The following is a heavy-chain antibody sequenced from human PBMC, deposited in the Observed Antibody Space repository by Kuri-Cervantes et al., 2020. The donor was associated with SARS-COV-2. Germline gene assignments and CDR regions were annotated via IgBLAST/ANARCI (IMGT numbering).Heavy chain of an antibody. CDR1: GFTFGSYA. V-gene: IGHV3-23*01. J-gene: IGHJ5*01. Sequence: GESLKISCAASGFTFGSYAMTWVRQAPGKGLEWVSGISATSGGTYYADSVKGRFTTFRDNSNNRLYLQMSSLRAEDTAVYDCARGRDIYASSWFEYWGQGVPVTVSS. D-gene: IGHD2-2*01. CDR3: ARGRDIYASSWFEY. CDR2: ISATSGGT.